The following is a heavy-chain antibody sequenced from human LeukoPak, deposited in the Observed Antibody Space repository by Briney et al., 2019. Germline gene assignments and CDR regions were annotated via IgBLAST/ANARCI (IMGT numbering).Heavy chain of an antibody. CDR3: ARDCEFCDLLFYMNV. V-gene: IGHV4-61*09. CDR1: GGSISSTGYY. CDR2: IDNSGSA. D-gene: IGHD3-16*01. J-gene: IGHJ6*03. Sequence: SQTLSLTCTVSGGSISSTGYYWTWIRQPAGKGLEWIGHIDNSGSANCNPSLKSRVTISVDTSKNQFSLNLTSVTAADTAVYYCARDCEFCDLLFYMNVWGKGTTVTVSS.